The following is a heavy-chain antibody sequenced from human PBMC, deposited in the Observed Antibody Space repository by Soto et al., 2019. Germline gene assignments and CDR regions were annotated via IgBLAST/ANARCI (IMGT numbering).Heavy chain of an antibody. V-gene: IGHV2-5*02. CDR3: ARLVAAGITYYFDS. Sequence: QITLKASGPTLVKPTQTLTLTCTFSAFSLSTSGVGVGWIRQPPRKALEWLTFIYWEDDKRYSPSLKSRLTIIKDTSKNQVVLTMTNMDPVDTATYYCARLVAAGITYYFDSWGQGTLVTVSS. D-gene: IGHD2-21*01. J-gene: IGHJ4*02. CDR1: AFSLSTSGVG. CDR2: IYWEDDK.